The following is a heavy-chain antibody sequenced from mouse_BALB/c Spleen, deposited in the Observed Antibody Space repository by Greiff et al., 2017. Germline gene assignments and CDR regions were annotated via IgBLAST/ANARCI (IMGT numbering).Heavy chain of an antibody. D-gene: IGHD1-1*01. CDR1: GFSLTSYD. J-gene: IGHJ4*01. CDR2: IWTGGGT. CDR3: VRVRYYGSSYAMDY. Sequence: QVQLKQSGPGLVAPSQSLSITCTVSGFSLTSYDISWIRQPPGKGLEWLGVIWTGGGTNYNSAFMSRLSISKDNSKSQVFLKMNSLQTDDTAIYYCVRVRYYGSSYAMDYWGQGTSVTVSS. V-gene: IGHV2-9-2*01.